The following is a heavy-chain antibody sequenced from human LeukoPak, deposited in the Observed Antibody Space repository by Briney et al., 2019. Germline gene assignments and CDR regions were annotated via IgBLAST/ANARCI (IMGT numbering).Heavy chain of an antibody. CDR2: IRHDGSNK. Sequence: GGSLRLSCAASGFTFSSYGMHWVRQAPGKGLEWVAFIRHDGSNKYYADSVKGRFTISRDNSKNTLYLQMNSLRAGDTAVYYCAVIGGDYGSGSYPPDSFDIWGQGTMVTVSS. J-gene: IGHJ3*02. CDR3: AVIGGDYGSGSYPPDSFDI. D-gene: IGHD3-10*01. V-gene: IGHV3-30*02. CDR1: GFTFSSYG.